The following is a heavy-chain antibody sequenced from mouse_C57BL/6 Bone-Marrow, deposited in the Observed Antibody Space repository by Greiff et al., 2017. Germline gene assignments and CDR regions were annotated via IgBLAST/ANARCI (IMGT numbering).Heavy chain of an antibody. CDR2: IWGGGGT. V-gene: IGHV2-9*01. CDR3: AKRNYYSSSWNFDY. Sequence: VQLQQSGPGLVTPSPCLSISCKASGFSFTSYGVEWVRQPPGKGLEWLGVIWGGGGTNYYSAIMYGLSISKDNSKSQVFLKMNSLQTDDAAMYCCAKRNYYSSSWNFDYWGQGTTLTVSS. J-gene: IGHJ2*01. D-gene: IGHD1-1*01. CDR1: GFSFTSYG.